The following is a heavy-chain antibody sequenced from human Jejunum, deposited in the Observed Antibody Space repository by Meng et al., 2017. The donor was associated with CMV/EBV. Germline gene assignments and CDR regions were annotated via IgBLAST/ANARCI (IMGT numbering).Heavy chain of an antibody. CDR1: GFTLSIYG. CDR3: ARRVEWSDC. J-gene: IGHJ4*02. V-gene: IGHV3-30*02. CDR2: LRYDGSNK. Sequence: QEQVVGVGGGVVQPGGSLTLSCEASGFTLSIYGMHWVRQAPGKGLEWVAFLRYDGSNKYYTESVRGRFTISRDNSKNTLYLQMNNLRVEDTAVYFCARRVEWSDCWGQGTLVTVSS. D-gene: IGHD3-3*01.